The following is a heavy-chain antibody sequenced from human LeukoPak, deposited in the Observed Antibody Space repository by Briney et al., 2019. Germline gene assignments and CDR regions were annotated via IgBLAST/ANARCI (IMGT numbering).Heavy chain of an antibody. J-gene: IGHJ4*02. CDR2: IIPILGIA. D-gene: IGHD4-11*01. Sequence: SVKVSCKASGGTFSSYTISWVRQAPGQGLEWMGRIIPILGIANYAQKFQGRVTITADKSTSTAYMELSSLRSEDTAVYYCARVKTRKHDYRDYYFDYWGQGTLVTVSS. V-gene: IGHV1-69*02. CDR3: ARVKTRKHDYRDYYFDY. CDR1: GGTFSSYT.